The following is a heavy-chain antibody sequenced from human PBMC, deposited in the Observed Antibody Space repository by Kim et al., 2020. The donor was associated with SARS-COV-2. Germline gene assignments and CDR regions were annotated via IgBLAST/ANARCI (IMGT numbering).Heavy chain of an antibody. CDR3: AKSAAAVSWYFDY. CDR2: IWYDGSNK. J-gene: IGHJ4*02. Sequence: GGSLRLSCAASGFTFSSYGMHWVRQAPGKGLEWVAVIWYDGSNKYYADSVKGRFTISRDNSKNTLYLQMNSLRAEDTAVYYCAKSAAAVSWYFDYWGQGTLVTVSS. D-gene: IGHD6-13*01. CDR1: GFTFSSYG. V-gene: IGHV3-33*06.